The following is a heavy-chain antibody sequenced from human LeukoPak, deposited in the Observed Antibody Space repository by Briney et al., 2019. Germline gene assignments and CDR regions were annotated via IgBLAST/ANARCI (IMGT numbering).Heavy chain of an antibody. CDR1: GYTFTSNY. J-gene: IGHJ5*02. Sequence: ASVKVSCKAFGYTFTSNYMHWVRQAPGQGPEWMGVISPSGGSTTYAQKFQGRVTLTRDMSTSTDYMELSSLRSEDTAIYYCARDNSVGDNAWWFDPWGQGTLVTVSS. V-gene: IGHV1-46*01. CDR3: ARDNSVGDNAWWFDP. CDR2: ISPSGGST. D-gene: IGHD1-26*01.